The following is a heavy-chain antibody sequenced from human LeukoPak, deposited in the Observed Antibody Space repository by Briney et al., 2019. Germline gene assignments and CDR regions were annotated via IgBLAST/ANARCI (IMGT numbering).Heavy chain of an antibody. CDR1: GGSISSSSYY. CDR3: ARRIPAYDFWSGYYRYAFDI. V-gene: IGHV4-39*01. D-gene: IGHD3-3*01. Sequence: SETLSLTCTVSGGSISSSSYYWGWLRQPPGKGLEWFVSIDYSGSTYYNPSLKSRVTISVDTSKNPFSLKLSSVTAADTAVYYCARRIPAYDFWSGYYRYAFDIWGQGTMVTVSS. CDR2: IDYSGST. J-gene: IGHJ3*02.